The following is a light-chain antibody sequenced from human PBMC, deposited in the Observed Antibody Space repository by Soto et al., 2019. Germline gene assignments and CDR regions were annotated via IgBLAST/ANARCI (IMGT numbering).Light chain of an antibody. J-gene: IGKJ1*01. Sequence: EIVLTQSPDTLSLSPGEGATLSCRASQSVTSSYLAWFQQKPGQAPRLLIYGASSRATGIPDRFSGSGSGTDFTLSISRLEPEDFAVYYCQQYGSSPPWTFGQGTKVEIK. CDR2: GAS. V-gene: IGKV3-20*01. CDR1: QSVTSSY. CDR3: QQYGSSPPWT.